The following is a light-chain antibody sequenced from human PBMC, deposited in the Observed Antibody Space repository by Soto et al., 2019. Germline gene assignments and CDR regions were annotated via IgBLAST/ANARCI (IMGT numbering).Light chain of an antibody. CDR1: QTSNNK. V-gene: IGKV1-5*01. J-gene: IGKJ2*01. CDR3: QQYDTYFRYT. CDR2: EGY. Sequence: DIQMTQSPSTLSASVGDRVTITCRASQTSNNKLAWYQKKPWKAPKLLIYEGYTLESGVPSSFNGSGSGTEFTLTFGSLQPDDFANYYCQQYDTYFRYTFGQGTKLDIK.